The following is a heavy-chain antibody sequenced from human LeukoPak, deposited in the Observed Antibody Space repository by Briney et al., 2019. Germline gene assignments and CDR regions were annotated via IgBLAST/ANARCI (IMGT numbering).Heavy chain of an antibody. CDR2: ISGSGGST. CDR1: GFTFSSYA. CDR3: ARDPLYYYDNNGDGMDV. D-gene: IGHD3-22*01. Sequence: GGSLRLSCAASGFTFSSYAMSWVRQAPGKGLEWVSAISGSGGSTYYADSVKGRFTISRDNSKNTLYLQMNSLRAEDTAVYYCARDPLYYYDNNGDGMDVWGQGTTVTVSS. V-gene: IGHV3-23*01. J-gene: IGHJ6*02.